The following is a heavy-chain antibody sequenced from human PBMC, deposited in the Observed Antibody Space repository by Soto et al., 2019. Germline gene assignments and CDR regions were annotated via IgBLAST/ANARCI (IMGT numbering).Heavy chain of an antibody. CDR2: ISLYSDGT. D-gene: IGHD2-2*01. V-gene: IGHV1-18*01. Sequence: ASVKVSCKTSGYTFSNYGITWVRQAPGQPLEWLGWISLYSDGTNYARKFQGRVSMTTDTSTTTAYMELRSLRSDDTAVYYCARVVPGAEAWFGPWGQGTLVTSPQ. CDR3: ARVVPGAEAWFGP. J-gene: IGHJ5*02. CDR1: GYTFSNYG.